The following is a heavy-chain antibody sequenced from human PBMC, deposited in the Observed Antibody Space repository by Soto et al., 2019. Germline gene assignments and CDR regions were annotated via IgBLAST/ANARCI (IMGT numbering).Heavy chain of an antibody. D-gene: IGHD1-26*01. CDR3: ATIVGANDY. CDR1: GGSMYTYS. CDR2: IYSSGSA. V-gene: IGHV4-4*07. Sequence: QVHLQESGPTLLKSSETLSLTCTVSGGSMYTYSWTWIRQPAGKGLEWVGHIYSSGSANYNPSLKIRVCMSVDSSKNQFSLKLNSVTAADTAVYYCATIVGANDYCGRGTLVTVSS. J-gene: IGHJ4*02.